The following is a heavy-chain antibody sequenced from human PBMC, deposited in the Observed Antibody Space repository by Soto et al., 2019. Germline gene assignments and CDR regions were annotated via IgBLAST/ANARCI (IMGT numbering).Heavy chain of an antibody. V-gene: IGHV3-64*01. CDR1: GFTLSGYA. Sequence: EVQLAESGGGLAQPGGSLRLSCAASGFTLSGYAMDWVRQAPGKGLEYVSGISSNGVGTYYANSVQGRFTISRDTSNNTVYLQMGSLRTEAMAVYYCPRGDGPDYYYMDVWGKGTTVTVS. CDR3: PRGDGPDYYYMDV. J-gene: IGHJ6*03. CDR2: ISSNGVGT. D-gene: IGHD3-10*01.